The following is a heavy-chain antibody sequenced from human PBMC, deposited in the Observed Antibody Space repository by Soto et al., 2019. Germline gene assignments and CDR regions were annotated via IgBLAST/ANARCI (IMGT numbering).Heavy chain of an antibody. CDR3: ATTTVVTPHYYYGMDV. CDR1: GYTFTSYY. V-gene: IGHV1-46*01. D-gene: IGHD4-17*01. Sequence: ASVKVSCKASGYTFTSYYMHWVRQAPGQGLEWMGIINPSGGSTSYAQKFQGRVTMTRDTSTSTVYMELSSLRSEDTAVYYCATTTVVTPHYYYGMDVWGQGTTVTVSS. CDR2: INPSGGST. J-gene: IGHJ6*02.